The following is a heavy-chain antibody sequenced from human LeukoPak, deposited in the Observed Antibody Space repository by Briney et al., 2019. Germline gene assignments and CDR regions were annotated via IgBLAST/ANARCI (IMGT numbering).Heavy chain of an antibody. Sequence: SETLSLTCTVSGGSISSYYWNWIRQPPGKGLEWIGYIYYSGSTNYNPSLKSRVAVSVDASKNQFSLKLSSVTAADTAVYYCARQGGYSSSPDYWGQGTLVTVSS. CDR1: GGSISSYY. D-gene: IGHD6-13*01. J-gene: IGHJ4*02. CDR2: IYYSGST. CDR3: ARQGGYSSSPDY. V-gene: IGHV4-59*08.